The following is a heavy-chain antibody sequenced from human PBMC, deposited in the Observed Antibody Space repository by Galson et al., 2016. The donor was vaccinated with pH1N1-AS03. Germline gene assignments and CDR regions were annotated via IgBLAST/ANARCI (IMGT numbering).Heavy chain of an antibody. CDR2: IIGMFGTT. CDR3: ARWNHYYHREFDY. D-gene: IGHD3-22*01. V-gene: IGHV1-69*13. J-gene: IGHJ4*02. Sequence: SVKVSCKASGGTFSSYAISWVRQAPGQGLEWMGGIIGMFGTTNYAQKFQGRVTITADELTSTAYMELSSLRSEDTAVYYCARWNHYYHREFDYWGQGTLVTVSS. CDR1: GGTFSSYA.